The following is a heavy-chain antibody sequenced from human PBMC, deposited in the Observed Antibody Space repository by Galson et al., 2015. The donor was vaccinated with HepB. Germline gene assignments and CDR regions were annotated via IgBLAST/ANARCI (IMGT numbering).Heavy chain of an antibody. D-gene: IGHD1-26*01. CDR2: ISAYNGNT. J-gene: IGHJ3*02. CDR3: ARSPGIVGASLAAFDI. CDR1: GYTFTSYG. Sequence: SVKVSCKASGYTFTSYGISWVRQAPGQGLEWMGWISAYNGNTNYAQKLQGRVTMTTDTSTRTAYIELRILRSDDTAVYYCARSPGIVGASLAAFDIWGQGTMVTVSS. V-gene: IGHV1-18*04.